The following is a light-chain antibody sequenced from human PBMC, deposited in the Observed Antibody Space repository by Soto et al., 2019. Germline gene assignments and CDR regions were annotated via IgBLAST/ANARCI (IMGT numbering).Light chain of an antibody. J-gene: IGKJ5*01. V-gene: IGKV3-15*01. CDR2: GAF. CDR1: QSVSNS. CDR3: QQYNNWPPIT. Sequence: EIVLTPSPATLSLSPGDRASLSCRASQSVSNSLAWYQQRPGQAPRLLIYGAFTRATGIPARFSGSGSGTEFTLTISSLQSEDFAVYYCQQYNNWPPITFGQGTRLEIK.